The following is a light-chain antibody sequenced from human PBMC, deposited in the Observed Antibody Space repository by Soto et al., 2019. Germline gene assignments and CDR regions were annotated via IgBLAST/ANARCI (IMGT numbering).Light chain of an antibody. CDR3: SSFTSNNTVL. Sequence: QSALTQPASVSGSPGQSITISCTGTSSDVGGYNYVSWYQQHPGKAPKLMIYNVSNRPSGVSNRFSGSKSGNTASLTSSGLQAEDEAHYYCSSFTSNNTVLFGGGTQLTVL. V-gene: IGLV2-14*01. CDR1: SSDVGGYNY. CDR2: NVS. J-gene: IGLJ2*01.